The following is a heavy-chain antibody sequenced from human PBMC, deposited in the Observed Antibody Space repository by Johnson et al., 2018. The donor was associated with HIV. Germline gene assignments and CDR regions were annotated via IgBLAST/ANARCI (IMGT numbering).Heavy chain of an antibody. J-gene: IGHJ3*01. CDR1: GFTFSDYW. D-gene: IGHD2-21*02. V-gene: IGHV3-66*01. Sequence: VQLVESGGGLVQPGGSLRLSCAASGFTFSDYWMTWVRQAPSTGLEWVSVIYSGGSTYYADSVKGRCTISRDNSKNTLYLQMNSLRAEDTAVYYCTRGGGAYCGSDCLRTFDVWGQGTMVTVSS. CDR2: IYSGGST. CDR3: TRGGGAYCGSDCLRTFDV.